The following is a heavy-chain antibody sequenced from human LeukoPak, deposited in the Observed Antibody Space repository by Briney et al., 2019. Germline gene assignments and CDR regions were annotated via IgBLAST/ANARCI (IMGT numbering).Heavy chain of an antibody. V-gene: IGHV3-23*01. CDR2: ISGSGVST. D-gene: IGHD6-13*01. CDR3: AKHLGYSSSHTDY. J-gene: IGHJ4*02. Sequence: GGSLRLSCAASGFTFISYAMSWVRQAPGKGLEWVSIISGSGVSTYYADSVKGRFTISRDNSKNTLYLQVNSLRAEDTAVYYCAKHLGYSSSHTDYWGQGTLVTVSS. CDR1: GFTFISYA.